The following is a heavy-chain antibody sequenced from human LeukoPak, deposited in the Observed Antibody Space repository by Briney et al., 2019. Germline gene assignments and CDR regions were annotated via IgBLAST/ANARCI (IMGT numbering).Heavy chain of an antibody. Sequence: PGGSLRLSCAASGFTFSDYYMSWIRQAPGKGLEWVSSISRSGSTIYYADSVKGRFTISRDNAKNSLYLQMNSLRAEDTAVYYCASRVLWFGELPSNYNWFDAWGQGTRVTVSS. D-gene: IGHD3-10*01. CDR3: ASRVLWFGELPSNYNWFDA. V-gene: IGHV3-11*04. CDR2: ISRSGSTI. J-gene: IGHJ5*02. CDR1: GFTFSDYY.